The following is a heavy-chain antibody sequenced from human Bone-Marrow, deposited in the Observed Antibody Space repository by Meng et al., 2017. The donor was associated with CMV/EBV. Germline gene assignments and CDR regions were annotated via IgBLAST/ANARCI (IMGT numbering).Heavy chain of an antibody. CDR1: GYTFTGYY. CDR2: INPNSGGT. CDR3: ARAHCSSTSCLIDY. V-gene: IGHV1-2*02. Sequence: QVQVVQVGAEVKKPGASVKVSCKASGYTFTGYYMHWVRQAPGQGLEWMGWINPNSGGTNYAQKFQGRVTMTRDTSISAAYMKLSRLRSDDTAVYYCARAHCSSTSCLIDYWGQGTLVTVSS. D-gene: IGHD2-2*01. J-gene: IGHJ4*02.